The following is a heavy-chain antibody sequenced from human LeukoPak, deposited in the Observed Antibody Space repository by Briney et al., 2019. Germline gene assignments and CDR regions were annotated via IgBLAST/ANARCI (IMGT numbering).Heavy chain of an antibody. CDR2: IYYSGST. CDR1: GGSISSYY. J-gene: IGHJ5*02. V-gene: IGHV4-59*01. CDR3: ARDEYGSGWGWFDP. D-gene: IGHD6-19*01. Sequence: SETLSLTCTVSGGSISSYYWSWIRQPPGKGLEWIGYIYYSGSTNYNPSLKSRVTISVDTSKNQFSLKLGSVTAADTAVYYCARDEYGSGWGWFDPWGQGTLVTVSS.